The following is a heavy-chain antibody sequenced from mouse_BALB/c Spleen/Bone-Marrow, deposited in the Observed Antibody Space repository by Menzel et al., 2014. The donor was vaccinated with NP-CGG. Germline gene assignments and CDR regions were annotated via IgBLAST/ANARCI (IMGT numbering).Heavy chain of an antibody. CDR3: ARNPHYYAMDY. CDR1: GYTFSYSW. Sequence: VQGVESGPELVKPGASVKISCKTSGYTFSYSWMNWVRQRPGQGLEWIGRIYPEDGDTNYNGRFKGKATLTADKSSNTTYMQLSSLTSVDSAVYFCARNPHYYAMDYWGQGTSVTVSS. V-gene: IGHV1-82*01. CDR2: IYPEDGDT. J-gene: IGHJ4*01.